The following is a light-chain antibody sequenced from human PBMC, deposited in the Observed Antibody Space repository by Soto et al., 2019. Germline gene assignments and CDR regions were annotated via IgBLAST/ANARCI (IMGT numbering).Light chain of an antibody. CDR3: SSYAGSNWYV. CDR1: NSDVGGYNY. CDR2: EVN. V-gene: IGLV2-8*01. Sequence: QSALTQPPSASGSPGQSVTISCNGTNSDVGGYNYVSWYQQYPGKAPKLIIYEVNERPSGVPDRFSGSKSGNTASLTVSGLQTADEADYYCSSYAGSNWYVFGTGTKLTVL. J-gene: IGLJ1*01.